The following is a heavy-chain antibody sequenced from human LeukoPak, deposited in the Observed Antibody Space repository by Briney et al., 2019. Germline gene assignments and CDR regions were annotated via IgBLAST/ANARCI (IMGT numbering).Heavy chain of an antibody. CDR2: IYHSGST. CDR1: GGSISSGGYY. V-gene: IGHV4-30-2*01. D-gene: IGHD1-1*01. CDR3: AREVQRGYNWFDP. Sequence: PSETLSLTCTVSGGSISSGGYYWSWIRQPPGKGLEWIGYIYHSGSTYYNPSLKSRVTISVDRSKNQFSLKLSSVTAADTAVYYCAREVQRGYNWFDPWGQGTLVTVSS. J-gene: IGHJ5*02.